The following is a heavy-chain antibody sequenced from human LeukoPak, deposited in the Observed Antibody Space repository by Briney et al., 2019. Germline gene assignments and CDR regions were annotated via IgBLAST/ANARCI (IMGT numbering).Heavy chain of an antibody. J-gene: IGHJ3*02. D-gene: IGHD1-26*01. CDR3: ARDRHTIVGAPDDFDI. Sequence: SVKVSCKDSVGTFTSYAMSCVRQAPGQGLEWMGRIIPILGIANYAQKFQGRVTITVDKSTSTAYMDLSSLRSEDTAVYYCARDRHTIVGAPDDFDIWGQGTMVTVSS. CDR2: IIPILGIA. CDR1: VGTFTSYA. V-gene: IGHV1-69*04.